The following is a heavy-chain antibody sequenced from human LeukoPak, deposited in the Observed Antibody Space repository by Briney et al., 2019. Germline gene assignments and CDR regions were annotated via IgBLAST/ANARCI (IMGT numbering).Heavy chain of an antibody. V-gene: IGHV3-30*04. CDR1: GFTFSSYA. CDR2: ISYDGSNK. D-gene: IGHD6-6*01. J-gene: IGHJ4*02. CDR3: ARGISSSYYFDY. Sequence: PGRSLRLSCAASGFTFSSYAMHWVRQAPGKGLEWVAVISYDGSNKYYADSVKGRFTISRDNSKNTLYLQMNSLRAEDTAVYYCARGISSSYYFDYWGQGTLVTVSS.